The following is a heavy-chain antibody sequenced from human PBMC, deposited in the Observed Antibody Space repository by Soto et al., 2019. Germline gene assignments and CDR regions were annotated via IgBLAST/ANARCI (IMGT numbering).Heavy chain of an antibody. V-gene: IGHV1-18*01. CDR3: ARARIVVVPAAPVYNWFDP. CDR1: GYTFTSYG. J-gene: IGHJ5*02. D-gene: IGHD2-2*01. CDR2: ISAYNGNT. Sequence: ASVNASCKASGYTFTSYGISWVRQAPGQGLEWMGWISAYNGNTNYAQKLQGRVTMTTDTSTSTAYMELRSLRSDDTAVYYCARARIVVVPAAPVYNWFDPWGQGTLVTVSS.